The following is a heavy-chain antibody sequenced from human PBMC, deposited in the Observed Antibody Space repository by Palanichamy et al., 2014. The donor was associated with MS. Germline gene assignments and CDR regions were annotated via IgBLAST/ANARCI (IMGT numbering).Heavy chain of an antibody. V-gene: IGHV4-61*02. CDR1: GGSISSGSYY. D-gene: IGHD2-15*01. Sequence: QVQLQESGPGLVKPSQTLSLTCTVSGGSISSGSYYWSWIRQPAGKGLEWIGRIYTSGSTNYNPSLKSQVTISVDTSKNQFSLKLSSVTAADTAVYYCARADSTYDYGDYWGQGTLVTVSS. CDR3: ARADSTYDYGDY. J-gene: IGHJ4*02. CDR2: IYTSGST.